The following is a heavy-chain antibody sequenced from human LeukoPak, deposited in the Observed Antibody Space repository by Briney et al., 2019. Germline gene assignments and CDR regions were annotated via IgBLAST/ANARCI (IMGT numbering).Heavy chain of an antibody. V-gene: IGHV3-74*01. CDR1: NNYW. D-gene: IGHD6-19*01. Sequence: GGSLRLSCAASNNYWIRWARQAPGKGLVWVSHINTDGSSTSYADAVKGRFTISRDNSKNTLYLQMSSLRADDTAMYYCAKGAVAGPFDSWGQGTLVTFSS. CDR3: AKGAVAGPFDS. J-gene: IGHJ4*02. CDR2: INTDGSST.